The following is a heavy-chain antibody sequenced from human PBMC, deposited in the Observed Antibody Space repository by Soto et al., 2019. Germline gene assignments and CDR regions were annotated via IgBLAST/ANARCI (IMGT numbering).Heavy chain of an antibody. CDR2: ISYDGSNK. CDR3: AKHSVTTFDEPLDY. Sequence: QVQLVESGGGVVQPGRSLRLSCAASGFTFSSYGMHWVRQAPGKGLEWVAVISYDGSNKYYADSVKGRFTISRDNSKNTLYLQMNSLRAEDTAVYYCAKHSVTTFDEPLDYWGQGTLVTVSS. CDR1: GFTFSSYG. V-gene: IGHV3-30*18. D-gene: IGHD4-17*01. J-gene: IGHJ4*02.